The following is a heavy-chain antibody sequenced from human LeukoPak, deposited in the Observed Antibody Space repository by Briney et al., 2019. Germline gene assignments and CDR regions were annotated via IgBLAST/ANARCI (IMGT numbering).Heavy chain of an antibody. D-gene: IGHD5-12*01. Sequence: RGSLRLSCAASGFTFSSYEMNWVRQTPGRRLEWVSYIRRSGGTIFYADSVKGRFTISRDNSKNTLYLQMNSLRAEDTAVYYCAKNSGYDSKPRPTESDYWGQGTLVTVSS. J-gene: IGHJ4*02. V-gene: IGHV3-48*03. CDR1: GFTFSSYE. CDR2: IRRSGGTI. CDR3: AKNSGYDSKPRPTESDY.